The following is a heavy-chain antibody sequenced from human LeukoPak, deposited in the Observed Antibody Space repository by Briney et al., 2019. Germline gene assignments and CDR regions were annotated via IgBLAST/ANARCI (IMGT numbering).Heavy chain of an antibody. CDR2: IYYSGST. V-gene: IGHV4-61*01. CDR3: ARGEMATTDLDY. CDR1: GGSISSGSYY. Sequence: PSETLSLTCTVSGGSISSGSYYWSWIRQPPGKGLEWIGYIYYSGSTNYNPSLKSRVTISVDTSKNQFSLKLSSVTAADTAVYYCARGEMATTDLDYWGQGTLVTVSS. J-gene: IGHJ4*02. D-gene: IGHD5-24*01.